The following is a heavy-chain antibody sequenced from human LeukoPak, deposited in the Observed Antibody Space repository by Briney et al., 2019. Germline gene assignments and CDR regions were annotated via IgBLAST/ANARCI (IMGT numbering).Heavy chain of an antibody. CDR3: ARQIPSYYFDY. CDR1: GGSISSYY. V-gene: IGHV4-59*08. CDR2: IYYSGST. J-gene: IGHJ4*02. D-gene: IGHD6-6*01. Sequence: SETLSLTCTVSGGSISSYYWSWIRQPPGKGLEWIGYIYYSGSTNYNPSLKSRVTVSVDTSKNQFSLKLSSVTAADTAVYYCARQIPSYYFDYWGQGTLVTVSS.